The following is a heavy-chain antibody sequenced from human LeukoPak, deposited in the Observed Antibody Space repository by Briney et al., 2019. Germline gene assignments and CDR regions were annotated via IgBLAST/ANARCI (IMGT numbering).Heavy chain of an antibody. V-gene: IGHV3-30*03. CDR1: GFTFSSYG. D-gene: IGHD6-13*01. Sequence: GGSLRLSCVASGFTFSSYGIHWVRQAPGKGLEWVAVVSSDGSIKYNADSVKGRFTIFRDTSKHTVYLQMNSLGAEDTAFYYCARGYSSSWLGYFDYWGQGTLVTVSS. CDR2: VSSDGSIK. CDR3: ARGYSSSWLGYFDY. J-gene: IGHJ4*02.